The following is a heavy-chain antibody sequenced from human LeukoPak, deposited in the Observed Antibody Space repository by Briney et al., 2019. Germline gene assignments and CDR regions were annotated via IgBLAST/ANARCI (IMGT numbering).Heavy chain of an antibody. V-gene: IGHV3-33*01. CDR2: IWYDGSNK. D-gene: IGHD1-26*01. Sequence: GRSLRLSCAASGFTFSSYGMHWVRQAPGKGLEWVAVIWYDGSNKYYADSVKGRFTISRDNSKNTLYLQMNSLRAEDTAVYYCASGLGGRDGLNDYWGQGTLVTVSS. J-gene: IGHJ4*02. CDR3: ASGLGGRDGLNDY. CDR1: GFTFSSYG.